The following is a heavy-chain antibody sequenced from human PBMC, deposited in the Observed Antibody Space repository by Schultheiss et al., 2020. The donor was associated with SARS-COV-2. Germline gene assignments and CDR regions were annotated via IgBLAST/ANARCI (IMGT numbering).Heavy chain of an antibody. CDR2: ISGSGGST. J-gene: IGHJ6*02. CDR1: GFTFSSYD. Sequence: GGSLRLSCAASGFTFSSYDMHWVRQATGKGLEWVSAISGSGGSTYYADSVKGRFTISRDSSKNTLYLQMSSLRAEDTAVYYCVKTLGYCSGGSCYSSYYYYYGMDVWGQGTTVTVSS. V-gene: IGHV3-23*01. CDR3: VKTLGYCSGGSCYSSYYYYYGMDV. D-gene: IGHD2-15*01.